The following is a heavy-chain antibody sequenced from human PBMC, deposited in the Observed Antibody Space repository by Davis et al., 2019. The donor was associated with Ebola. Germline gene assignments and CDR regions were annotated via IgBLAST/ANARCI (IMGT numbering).Heavy chain of an antibody. Sequence: SETLSLTCTVSAGSISSYYWSWIRQPPGKGLEWIGYIYYSGSTNYNPSLKSRVTISVDTSKNQFSLKLSSVTAADTAVYYCASGTIFAGMDVWGQGTTVTVSS. D-gene: IGHD3-3*01. V-gene: IGHV4-59*12. CDR3: ASGTIFAGMDV. J-gene: IGHJ6*02. CDR2: IYYSGST. CDR1: AGSISSYY.